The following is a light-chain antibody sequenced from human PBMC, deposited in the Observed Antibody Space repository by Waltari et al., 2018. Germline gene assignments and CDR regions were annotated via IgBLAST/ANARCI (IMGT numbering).Light chain of an antibody. CDR2: DTS. Sequence: EIALTQSPGTLSLSPGERATLPCRASQAVSRFLAWYQQTPRQAPRLLIYDTSTRATGIPDRFSGSGSGTDFSLTISRLEPEDFAVYYCQKYGSLPATFGQGTKVEIK. CDR3: QKYGSLPAT. V-gene: IGKV3-20*01. J-gene: IGKJ1*01. CDR1: QAVSRF.